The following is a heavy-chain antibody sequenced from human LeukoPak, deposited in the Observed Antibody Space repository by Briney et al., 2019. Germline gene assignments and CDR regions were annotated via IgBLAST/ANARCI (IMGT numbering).Heavy chain of an antibody. CDR3: ARDRWGYGYSLFYYYYMDV. V-gene: IGHV4-30-2*01. D-gene: IGHD5-18*01. J-gene: IGHJ6*03. CDR2: IYHSGST. Sequence: SETLSLTCTVSGGSISSGGYYWSWIRQPPGKGLEWIGYIYHSGSTYYNPSLKSRVTISVDRSKNQFSLKLSSVTAADTAVYYCARDRWGYGYSLFYYYYMDVWGKGTTVTVSS. CDR1: GGSISSGGYY.